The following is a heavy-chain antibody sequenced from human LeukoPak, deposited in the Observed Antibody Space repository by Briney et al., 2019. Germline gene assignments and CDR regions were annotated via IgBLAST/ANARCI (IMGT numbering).Heavy chain of an antibody. CDR3: TTGQGGDIVVVPAAPHSF. J-gene: IGHJ4*02. Sequence: GGSLRLSCAASGFTFSSYAMSWVRQAPGKGLEWAGRIKSKTDGGTTDYAAPVKGRFTISRDDSKNTLYLQMNSLKTEDTAVYYCTTGQGGDIVVVPAAPHSFWGQGTLVTVSS. V-gene: IGHV3-15*01. CDR1: GFTFSSYA. CDR2: IKSKTDGGTT. D-gene: IGHD2-2*01.